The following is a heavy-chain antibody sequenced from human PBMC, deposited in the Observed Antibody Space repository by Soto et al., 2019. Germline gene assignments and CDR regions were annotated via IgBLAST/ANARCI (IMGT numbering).Heavy chain of an antibody. CDR2: IIPILGTA. V-gene: IGHV1-69*01. Sequence: QVQLVQSGAEVKKPGSSVKVSCKASGGTFSSYSINWVRQAPGQGLEWMGEIIPILGTANYAQKLQGRVTITADESTSTAYMELSSLRSEDTAVYSCARDGGRHSGGIDYWGQGTLVTVSS. D-gene: IGHD1-26*01. J-gene: IGHJ4*02. CDR1: GGTFSSYS. CDR3: ARDGGRHSGGIDY.